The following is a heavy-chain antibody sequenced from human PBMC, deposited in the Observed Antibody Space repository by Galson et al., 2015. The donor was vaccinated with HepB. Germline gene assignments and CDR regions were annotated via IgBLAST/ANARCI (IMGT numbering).Heavy chain of an antibody. Sequence: SVKVSCKASGYTFTGYYMHWVRQAPGQGLEWMGRINPNSGGTNYAQKFQGRVTMTRGTSISTAYMELSSLRSEDTAVYYCARDMGWGLWYFDLWGRGTLVTVSS. CDR2: INPNSGGT. D-gene: IGHD7-27*01. CDR1: GYTFTGYY. J-gene: IGHJ2*01. CDR3: ARDMGWGLWYFDL. V-gene: IGHV1-2*06.